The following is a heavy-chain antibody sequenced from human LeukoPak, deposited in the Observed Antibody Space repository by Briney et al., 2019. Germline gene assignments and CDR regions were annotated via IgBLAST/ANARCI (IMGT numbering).Heavy chain of an antibody. V-gene: IGHV4-61*09. CDR2: IYTSGTTT. J-gene: IGHJ6*03. D-gene: IGHD1-26*01. Sequence: SETLSLTCTVSDDPINSGVYYWNWIRQPAGKGLEWIGHIYTSGTTTNSNPSLKSRVDISLDTSKNHFSLKLSSVTAADTAVYYCARAKKRSGRSRNFYLDVWGKGTTVTVSS. CDR3: ARAKKRSGRSRNFYLDV. CDR1: DDPINSGVYY.